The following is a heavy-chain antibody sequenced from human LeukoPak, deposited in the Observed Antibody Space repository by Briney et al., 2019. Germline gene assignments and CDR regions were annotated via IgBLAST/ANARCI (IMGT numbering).Heavy chain of an antibody. D-gene: IGHD2-21*01. CDR2: INSDGSIT. Sequence: PGRSLRLSCAVSGFTFSSYWMHWVRQAPGKGLVWVSRINSDGSITNYADSVKGRFTISRDNAKNTLYLQMNSLRAEDTAVYYCAGGGIAFGYWGQGTLVTVSS. CDR1: GFTFSSYW. J-gene: IGHJ4*02. CDR3: AGGGIAFGY. V-gene: IGHV3-74*01.